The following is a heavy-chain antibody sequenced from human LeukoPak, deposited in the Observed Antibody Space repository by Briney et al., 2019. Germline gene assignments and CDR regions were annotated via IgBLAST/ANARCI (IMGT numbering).Heavy chain of an antibody. V-gene: IGHV3-48*03. CDR1: GFTFSSFE. Sequence: GGSLRLCCAVSGFTFSSFEFNWVRQAPGKGLEWVSYISSSGNTIYYADSVKGRITISRDNAKNSLYLQMNSLRAEDTAVYYCASGSYSPFEYWGHGTLVTVSS. CDR2: ISSSGNTI. J-gene: IGHJ4*01. D-gene: IGHD1-26*01. CDR3: ASGSYSPFEY.